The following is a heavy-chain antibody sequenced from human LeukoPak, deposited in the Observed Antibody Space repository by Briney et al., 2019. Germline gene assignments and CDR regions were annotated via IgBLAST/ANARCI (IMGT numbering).Heavy chain of an antibody. J-gene: IGHJ4*02. CDR1: GGSFSGYY. V-gene: IGHV4-34*01. CDR3: ARGGLFSSVDY. Sequence: SETLSLTCAAYGGSFSGYYWSWIRQPPGKGLEWIGEINHSGSTNYNPSLKSRVTISVDTSKNQFSLKLSSVTAADTAVYYCARGGLFSSVDYWGQGTLVTVSS. CDR2: INHSGST. D-gene: IGHD6-6*01.